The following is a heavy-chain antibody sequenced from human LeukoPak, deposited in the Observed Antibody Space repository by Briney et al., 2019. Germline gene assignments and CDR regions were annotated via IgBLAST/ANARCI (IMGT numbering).Heavy chain of an antibody. V-gene: IGHV3-66*01. CDR3: ARDWVTIFGVNYYYYMDV. D-gene: IGHD3-3*01. J-gene: IGHJ6*03. Sequence: GGSLRLSCAASGFTVSSNYMSWVRQAPGKGLEWVSVIYSGGSTYYADSVKGRFTISRDNSKNTLYLQMNSLRAEDTAVYYCARDWVTIFGVNYYYYMDVWGKGTTVTVSS. CDR1: GFTVSSNY. CDR2: IYSGGST.